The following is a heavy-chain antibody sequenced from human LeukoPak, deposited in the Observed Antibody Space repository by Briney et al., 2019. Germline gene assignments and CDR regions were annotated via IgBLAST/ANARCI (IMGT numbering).Heavy chain of an antibody. CDR1: GGTFSSYA. V-gene: IGHV1-69*04. CDR3: AREAIRLRLGELSLLGYFDY. CDR2: IIPILGIA. J-gene: IGHJ4*02. Sequence: SVKVSCKASGGTFSSYAISWVRQAPVRGREWMRRIIPILGIANYAQKFQGRVTITADKSTSTAYMELSSLRSEDTAVYYCAREAIRLRLGELSLLGYFDYWGQGTLVTVSS. D-gene: IGHD3-16*02.